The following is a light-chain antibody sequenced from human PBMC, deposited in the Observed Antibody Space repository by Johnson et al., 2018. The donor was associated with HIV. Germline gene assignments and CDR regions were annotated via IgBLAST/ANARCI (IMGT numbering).Light chain of an antibody. CDR1: SSNIGNNY. J-gene: IGLJ1*01. Sequence: QSALTQPPSVSAAPGQKVTISCSGSSSNIGNNYVSWYQQVPGTAPKLLIYDNNRRPSGIPDRFSGSKSGTSATLGITGLRTGDEADYYCGTWDSSLSAGYVFGTGTKVTVL. CDR3: GTWDSSLSAGYV. V-gene: IGLV1-51*01. CDR2: DNN.